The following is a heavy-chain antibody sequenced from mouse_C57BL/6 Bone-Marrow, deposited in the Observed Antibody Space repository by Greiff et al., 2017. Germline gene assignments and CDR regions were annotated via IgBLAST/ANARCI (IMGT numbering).Heavy chain of an antibody. D-gene: IGHD4-1*02. J-gene: IGHJ1*03. V-gene: IGHV1-81*01. CDR3: ARYPTGDWYFDV. Sequence: VQLVESGAELARPGASVKLSCKASGYTFTSYGISWVKQRTGQGLEWIGEIYPRSGNTYYNEKFKGKATLTADKSSSTAYMELRSRTSEDSAVYVYARYPTGDWYFDVWGTGTTVTVSS. CDR2: IYPRSGNT. CDR1: GYTFTSYG.